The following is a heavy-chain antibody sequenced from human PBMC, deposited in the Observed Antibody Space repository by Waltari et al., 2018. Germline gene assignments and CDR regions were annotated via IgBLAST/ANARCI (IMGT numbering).Heavy chain of an antibody. CDR2: SGNGDIDV. CDR1: GLDFSDYY. J-gene: IGHJ5*02. Sequence: QVQLVESGRALVKPVGSLRLPCAASGLDFSDYYMPWVRQAPGKGLEWISASGNGDIDVHYADSVKGRVTVSRDDAENSVVLEMNSLRVEDTATYYCARDKSGSFGWFDPWGQGTLVTVSS. D-gene: IGHD3-3*01. V-gene: IGHV3-11*01. CDR3: ARDKSGSFGWFDP.